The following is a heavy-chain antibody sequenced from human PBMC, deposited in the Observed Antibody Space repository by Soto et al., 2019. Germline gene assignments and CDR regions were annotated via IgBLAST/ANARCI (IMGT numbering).Heavy chain of an antibody. Sequence: ASVKVSYKASGYTFITYGVSWVRQAPGQGLDWLGWISTYNGNTRYAERLQGRVTMTTDTTTNTAYMELRNLRSDDTAVYYCARGPKDYYDNSANSFLDYWGQGTLVTVSS. D-gene: IGHD3-22*01. CDR3: ARGPKDYYDNSANSFLDY. J-gene: IGHJ4*02. CDR1: GYTFITYG. V-gene: IGHV1-18*01. CDR2: ISTYNGNT.